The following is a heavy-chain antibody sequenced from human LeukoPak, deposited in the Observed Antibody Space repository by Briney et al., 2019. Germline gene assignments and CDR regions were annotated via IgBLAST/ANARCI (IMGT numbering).Heavy chain of an antibody. J-gene: IGHJ4*02. CDR3: ARSLGHHDY. Sequence: PSETLSLTCTVSGASISDYYWSWIRQPPGKGLEWIGYIYYSGSTYYNPSLKSRVTISLDTSKNQFSLKLNSVTAADTAVYYCARSLGHHDYWGQGTLVTVSS. CDR1: GASISDYY. V-gene: IGHV4-59*01. CDR2: IYYSGST. D-gene: IGHD7-27*01.